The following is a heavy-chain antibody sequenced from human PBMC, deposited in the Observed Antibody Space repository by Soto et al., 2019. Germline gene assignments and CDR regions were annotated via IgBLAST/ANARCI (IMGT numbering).Heavy chain of an antibody. CDR2: INPSGGIT. Sequence: QMQLVQSGAEVKRPGASVRVSCKSSGYTFTSFYIHWVRQAPGQGLEWMGIINPSGGITNFAQRFKGRVTMTRDMSTNTQYMELSSLTSDDTAVYYCASSPAFSSSWYGIPPDPSHGMDVWGQGTTVTVS. J-gene: IGHJ6*02. V-gene: IGHV1-46*01. D-gene: IGHD6-13*01. CDR1: GYTFTSFY. CDR3: ASSPAFSSSWYGIPPDPSHGMDV.